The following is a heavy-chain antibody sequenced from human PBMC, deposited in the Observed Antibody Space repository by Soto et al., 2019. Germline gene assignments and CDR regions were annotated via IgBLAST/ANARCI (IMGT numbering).Heavy chain of an antibody. CDR3: ARVAYYYDSSGYFY. V-gene: IGHV3-48*01. CDR2: ISPSSSSI. D-gene: IGHD3-22*01. J-gene: IGHJ4*02. CDR1: GFTFSHAW. Sequence: GGSLRLSCTASGFTFSHAWMSWVRQAPGKGLEWVSYISPSSSSIYYADSVKGRFTISRDNAKNSLYLQMNSLRAEDTAVYYCARVAYYYDSSGYFYWGQGTLVTVSS.